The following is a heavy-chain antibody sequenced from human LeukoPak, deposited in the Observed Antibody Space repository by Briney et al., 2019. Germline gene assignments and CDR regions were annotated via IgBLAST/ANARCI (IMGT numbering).Heavy chain of an antibody. CDR3: ARDLYGDYAVDY. J-gene: IGHJ4*02. CDR2: ISRSGTTI. Sequence: PGGSLRLSCAASGFTFSTYEMNWVRQAPGKGLEWVSYISRSGTTIYYADSVKGRFTISRDNAKNSLYLQMNSLRAEDTAVYYCARDLYGDYAVDYWGQGTLVTVSS. V-gene: IGHV3-48*03. CDR1: GFTFSTYE. D-gene: IGHD4-17*01.